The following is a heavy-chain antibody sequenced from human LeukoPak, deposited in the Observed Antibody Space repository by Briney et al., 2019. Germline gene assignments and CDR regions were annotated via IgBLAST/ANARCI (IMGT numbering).Heavy chain of an antibody. CDR2: ISGSGTIT. J-gene: IGHJ6*03. CDR3: VRILEGYSYYMDA. Sequence: GRSLRLSCAASGFTFSDYYVARIRQAPGKGLNWVSYISGSGTITYYADSLKGRFTISRDNAKNSLLLQMDSLRAEDTAVYYCVRILEGYSYYMDAWGKGTTVIVSS. V-gene: IGHV3-11*04. CDR1: GFTFSDYY.